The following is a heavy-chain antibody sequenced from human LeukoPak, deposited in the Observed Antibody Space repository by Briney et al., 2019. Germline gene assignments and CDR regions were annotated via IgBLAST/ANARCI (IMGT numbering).Heavy chain of an antibody. CDR3: ARGHRDRDYYGSGSYYIGY. V-gene: IGHV4-59*01. CDR1: GGSISSYY. J-gene: IGHJ4*02. CDR2: IYYSGST. Sequence: SETLSLTCTVSGGSISSYYWSWIRQPPGKGLEWIGYIYYSGSTNYNPPLNSRVTISVDTSKNQFSLKLSSVTAADTAVYYCARGHRDRDYYGSGSYYIGYWGQGTLVTVSS. D-gene: IGHD3-10*01.